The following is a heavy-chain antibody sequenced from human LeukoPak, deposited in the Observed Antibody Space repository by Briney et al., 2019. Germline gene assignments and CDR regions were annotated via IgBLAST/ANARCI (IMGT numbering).Heavy chain of an antibody. Sequence: GGSLRLSCAASGFTFSGYAMHWVRQAPGKGLEYVSVISSKGDTTYYANSVKVRFTTSRDNSRNTVYLQMGSLRAEDMAVYYCAREVDGGNDYWGQGTLVAVSS. CDR3: AREVDGGNDY. J-gene: IGHJ4*02. D-gene: IGHD4-23*01. CDR2: ISSKGDTT. CDR1: GFTFSGYA. V-gene: IGHV3-64*01.